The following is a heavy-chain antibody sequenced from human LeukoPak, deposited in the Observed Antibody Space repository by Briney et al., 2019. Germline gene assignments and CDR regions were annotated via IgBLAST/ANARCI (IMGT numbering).Heavy chain of an antibody. CDR2: IIPIFGTA. CDR1: GGTFSSYA. Sequence: GASVKVSCKASGGTFSSYAISWVRQAPGQGLEWMGGIIPIFGTANYAQKFQGRVTITADESTSTAYMELSSLRSEGTAVYYCARGARIAVAGTVRRFFDYWGQGTLVTVSS. V-gene: IGHV1-69*13. D-gene: IGHD6-19*01. CDR3: ARGARIAVAGTVRRFFDY. J-gene: IGHJ4*02.